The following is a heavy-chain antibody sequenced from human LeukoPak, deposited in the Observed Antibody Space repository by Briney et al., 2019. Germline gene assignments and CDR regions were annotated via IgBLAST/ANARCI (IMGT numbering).Heavy chain of an antibody. D-gene: IGHD1-26*01. CDR2: IFQSGSP. J-gene: IGHJ3*01. CDR3: ARDRAGLGLLDF. V-gene: IGHV4-30-2*01. CDR1: GRPISSGGYS. Sequence: PSETLSLTCAVSGRPISSGGYSWAWIRQPPGKGLEWIGYIFQSGSPSSNPSLRSRVTISVDTSMNHFSLELISVTAADTAMYYCARDRAGLGLLDFWGQGTMVTVSS.